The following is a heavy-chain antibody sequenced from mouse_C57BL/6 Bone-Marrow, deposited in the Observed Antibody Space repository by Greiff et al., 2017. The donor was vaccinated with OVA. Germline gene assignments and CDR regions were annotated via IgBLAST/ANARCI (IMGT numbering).Heavy chain of an antibody. V-gene: IGHV1-61*01. J-gene: IGHJ2*01. CDR2: INPSDSDT. CDR3: ARRPYDSNYEDY. D-gene: IGHD2-5*01. Sequence: QVQLQQPGAELVRPGSSVKLSCKASGYTFTSYWMDWVKQRPGQGLEWIGNINPSDSDTHYNQKFKDKATLTVDKSSSTAYMQLSSLTSEDSAVYYCARRPYDSNYEDYWGQGTTLTVSS. CDR1: GYTFTSYW.